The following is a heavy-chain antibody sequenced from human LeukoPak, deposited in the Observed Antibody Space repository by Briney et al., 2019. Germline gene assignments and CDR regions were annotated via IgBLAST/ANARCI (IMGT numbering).Heavy chain of an antibody. CDR3: AKDRITMVRGVIISWDDY. Sequence: ASVKVSCKASGYTFTSYAMHWVRQAPGQRLEWMGWINAGNGNTKYSQKFQGRVTITRDTSASTAYMELSSLRSEDTAVYYCAKDRITMVRGVIISWDDYWGQGTLVTVSS. D-gene: IGHD3-10*01. CDR2: INAGNGNT. V-gene: IGHV1-3*01. CDR1: GYTFTSYA. J-gene: IGHJ4*02.